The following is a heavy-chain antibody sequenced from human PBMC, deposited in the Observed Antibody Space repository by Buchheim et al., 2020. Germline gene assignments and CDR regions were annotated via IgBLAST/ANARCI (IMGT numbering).Heavy chain of an antibody. CDR1: GFTFSTYG. D-gene: IGHD3-22*01. CDR2: ISYEGSAA. V-gene: IGHV3-30*18. Sequence: QVQLVESGGGVVQPGRSLRLSCAASGFTFSTYGMHWVRQFPGKGLEWVAVISYEGSAAHYADSVRGRFTISRDNSKNTLYLQMRSLRPEDTAVYYCAKEGGSTYHYDSYFDYWGHGIL. CDR3: AKEGGSTYHYDSYFDY. J-gene: IGHJ4*01.